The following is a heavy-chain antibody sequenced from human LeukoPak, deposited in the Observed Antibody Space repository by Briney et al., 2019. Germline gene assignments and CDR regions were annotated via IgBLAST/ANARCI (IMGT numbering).Heavy chain of an antibody. CDR3: ARGGLLWFGELLGFDY. V-gene: IGHV4-59*01. D-gene: IGHD3-10*01. J-gene: IGHJ4*02. CDR2: IYYSGST. Sequence: PSETLSLTCTVSGGSISSYYWSWIRQPPGKGLEWIGYIYYSGSTNYNPSLKSRVTISVDTSKNQFSLKLSSVTAADTAVYYCARGGLLWFGELLGFDYWGQGTLVTVSS. CDR1: GGSISSYY.